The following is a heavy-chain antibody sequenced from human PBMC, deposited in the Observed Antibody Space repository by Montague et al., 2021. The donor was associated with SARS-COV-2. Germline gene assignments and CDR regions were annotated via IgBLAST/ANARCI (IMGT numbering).Heavy chain of an antibody. CDR1: GFTFRSYS. J-gene: IGHJ4*02. D-gene: IGHD2-21*02. CDR2: ISSSSSTI. Sequence: SLRLSCAASGFTFRSYSMNWVRQAPGKGLEWVSYISSSSSTIYYADSVKGRFTISRDNAKTSLYLQMNSLRAEDTAVYYCARDSPYCGGDCYFFHDPNRYAIDYWGQGTLVTVSS. V-gene: IGHV3-48*04. CDR3: ARDSPYCGGDCYFFHDPNRYAIDY.